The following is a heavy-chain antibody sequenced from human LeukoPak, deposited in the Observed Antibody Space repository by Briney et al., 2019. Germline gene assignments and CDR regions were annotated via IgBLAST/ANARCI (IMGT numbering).Heavy chain of an antibody. J-gene: IGHJ4*02. D-gene: IGHD1-7*01. CDR2: VTGSSRYT. V-gene: IGHV3-23*01. CDR1: GFNFSNYA. Sequence: GGSLRLSCAASGFNFSNYAMTWVRQAPGKGLEWVSVVTGSSRYTYYADSVKGRFTISRDNYKNILYLEMNSLRVEDTAIYYCAKDLNYSFDYWGQGTLVTVSS. CDR3: AKDLNYSFDY.